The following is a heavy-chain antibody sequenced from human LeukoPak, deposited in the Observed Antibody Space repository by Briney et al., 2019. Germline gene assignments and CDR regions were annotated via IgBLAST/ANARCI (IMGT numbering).Heavy chain of an antibody. Sequence: SETLSLTCTVSGGSINNYYWSLIRQPAGKGLEWIGRIYSSGTTNYNPSLNSRVTMSVDTSKNQFSLKLSSVTAADTAVYYCARGSSGWYSIDYWGQGTLVTVSS. CDR2: IYSSGTT. D-gene: IGHD6-19*01. V-gene: IGHV4-4*07. CDR1: GGSINNYY. J-gene: IGHJ4*02. CDR3: ARGSSGWYSIDY.